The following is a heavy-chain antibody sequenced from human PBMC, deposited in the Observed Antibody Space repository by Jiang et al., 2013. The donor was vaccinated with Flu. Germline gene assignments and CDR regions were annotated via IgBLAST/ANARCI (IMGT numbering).Heavy chain of an antibody. CDR1: GGSLSGDSYY. V-gene: IGHV4-39*02. Sequence: PGLVKPSETLSLTCTVSGGSLSGDSYYWAWIRQPPGKGLEWIGSIYYTGTTYHNPSLKSRVTISKDTAKSHFSLKLRSVTAADTAVYFCARPHSYSSYAMDVWGHGTTVTVSS. J-gene: IGHJ6*02. CDR2: IYYTGTT. D-gene: IGHD5-18*01. CDR3: ARPHSYSSYAMDV.